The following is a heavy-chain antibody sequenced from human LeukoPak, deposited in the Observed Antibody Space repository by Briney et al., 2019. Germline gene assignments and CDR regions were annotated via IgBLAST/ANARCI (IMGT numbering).Heavy chain of an antibody. J-gene: IGHJ3*02. CDR1: GYTFTSYG. CDR3: ARDTITYYYGSGSGDAFDI. V-gene: IGHV1-18*01. CDR2: ISAHNGNT. Sequence: ASVKVSCKASGYTFTSYGISWVRQAPGQGLEWMGWISAHNGNTNYAQKLQGRVTMTTDTSTSTAYMELRSLRSDDTAVYYCARDTITYYYGSGSGDAFDIWGQGTMVTVSS. D-gene: IGHD3-10*01.